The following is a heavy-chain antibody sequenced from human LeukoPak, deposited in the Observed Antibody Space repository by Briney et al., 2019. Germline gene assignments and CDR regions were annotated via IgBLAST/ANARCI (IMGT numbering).Heavy chain of an antibody. CDR2: IIPIFGTT. CDR1: GGTFSSYA. V-gene: IGHV1-69*13. CDR3: ARDISSGFNWFDP. Sequence: GASVKVSCKASGGTFSSYAISWVRQAPGQGLEWMGGIIPIFGTTNYAQKFQGRVTITADESTSTAYMELSSLRSEDTAVYYCARDISSGFNWFDPWGQGTLVTVSS. J-gene: IGHJ5*02. D-gene: IGHD6-19*01.